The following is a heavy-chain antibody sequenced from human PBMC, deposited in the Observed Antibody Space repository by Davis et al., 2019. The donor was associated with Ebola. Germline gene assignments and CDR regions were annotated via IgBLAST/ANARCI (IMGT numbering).Heavy chain of an antibody. CDR2: IYYSGST. CDR1: GGSISSGDYY. J-gene: IGHJ2*01. CDR3: ARGYRRGYWYFDL. D-gene: IGHD3-10*01. V-gene: IGHV4-30-4*02. Sequence: PSETLSLTCTVSGGSISSGDYYWSWIRQPPGKGLEWIGYIYYSGSTYYNPSLKSRVTISVDTSKNQFSLKLSSVTAADTAVYYCARGYRRGYWYFDLWGRGTLVTVSS.